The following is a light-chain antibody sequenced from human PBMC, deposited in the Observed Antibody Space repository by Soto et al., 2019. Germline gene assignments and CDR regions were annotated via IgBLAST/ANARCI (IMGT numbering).Light chain of an antibody. Sequence: EIVLTQSPGTLSLSPGDRATLSCRASRSVSSTYLAWYQQKPGQAPRLLIYGASRRATGIPDRFSGSGSGTDFTLTIGRLEPEDFAVFYCQHYGTSWTFGQGTKVEIK. CDR2: GAS. CDR1: RSVSSTY. CDR3: QHYGTSWT. J-gene: IGKJ1*01. V-gene: IGKV3-20*01.